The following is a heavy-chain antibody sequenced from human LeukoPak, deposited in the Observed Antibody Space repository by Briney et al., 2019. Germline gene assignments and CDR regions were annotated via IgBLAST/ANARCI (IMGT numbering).Heavy chain of an antibody. CDR3: ARFPARGDIVVVPAASDAFDI. CDR2: IYYSGST. J-gene: IGHJ3*02. D-gene: IGHD2-2*01. Sequence: SETLSLTCTVSGGSLSSSSYYWGWIRQPPGKGLEWLGSIYYSGSTYYNPSLKSRVTISVDTSKNQFSLKLSSVTAADTAVYYCARFPARGDIVVVPAASDAFDIWGQGTMVTVSS. CDR1: GGSLSSSSYY. V-gene: IGHV4-39*01.